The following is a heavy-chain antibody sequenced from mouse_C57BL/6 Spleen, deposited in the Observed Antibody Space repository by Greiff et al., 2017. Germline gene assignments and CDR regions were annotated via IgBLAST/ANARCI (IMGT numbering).Heavy chain of an antibody. J-gene: IGHJ2*01. V-gene: IGHV1-54*01. D-gene: IGHD4-1*01. CDR1: GYAFTNYL. CDR2: INPGSGGT. CDR3: ARWTGTGYYFDD. Sequence: QVQLQQSGAELVRPGTSVKVSCKASGYAFTNYLIEWVKQRPGQGLEWIGVINPGSGGTNYNEKFKGKATLTADKSSSTAYMQLSSLTSEDSAVYFCARWTGTGYYFDDWGQGTTLTVSS.